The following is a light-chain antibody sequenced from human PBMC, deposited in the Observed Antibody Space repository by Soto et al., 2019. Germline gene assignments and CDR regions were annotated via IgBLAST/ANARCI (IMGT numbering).Light chain of an antibody. V-gene: IGKV1-5*03. Sequence: DIQMTQSPYTLSSSVGDRVNLTCRASQSVSRWLSWYQQKPGKAPQVMIYKASTIESGVPARFSASGFGPEFTLTINSLQPDDFATYYCQQYNSSVYSFGQGTKMEIK. CDR1: QSVSRW. CDR2: KAS. CDR3: QQYNSSVYS. J-gene: IGKJ2*03.